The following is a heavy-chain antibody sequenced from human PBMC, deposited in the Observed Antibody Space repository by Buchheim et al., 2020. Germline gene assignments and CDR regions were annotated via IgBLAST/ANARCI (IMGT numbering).Heavy chain of an antibody. J-gene: IGHJ4*02. CDR3: ATGRYYDFWSGYPKALLL. CDR2: IRYDGSNK. V-gene: IGHV3-30*02. Sequence: QVQLVESGGGVVQPGRSLRLSCAASGFTFSSYGMHWVRQAPGKGLEWVAFIRYDGSNKYYADSVKGRFTISRENSKNTRYLQMNSLRAEDTAVYYCATGRYYDFWSGYPKALLLWGQGTL. CDR1: GFTFSSYG. D-gene: IGHD3-3*01.